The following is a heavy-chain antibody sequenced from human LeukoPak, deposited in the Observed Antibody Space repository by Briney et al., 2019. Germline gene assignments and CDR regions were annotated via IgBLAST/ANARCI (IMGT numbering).Heavy chain of an antibody. CDR1: RGSFSGYY. CDR3: AREGDSSVYYDY. CDR2: IHHSGST. D-gene: IGHD3-22*01. V-gene: IGHV4-34*01. J-gene: IGHJ4*02. Sequence: SETLSLTCAVYRGSFSGYYWSWIRQPPGKGLEWIGEIHHSGSTNYNPSLKSRVTISVDTSKNQFSLKLSSVTAADTAVYYCAREGDSSVYYDYWGQGTLVTVSS.